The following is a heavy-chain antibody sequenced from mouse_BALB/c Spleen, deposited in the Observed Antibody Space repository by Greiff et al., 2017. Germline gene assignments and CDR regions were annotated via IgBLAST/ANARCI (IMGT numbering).Heavy chain of an antibody. J-gene: IGHJ4*01. CDR2: ISYSGST. D-gene: IGHD2-14*01. CDR1: GYSITSDYA. V-gene: IGHV3-2*02. Sequence: EVQGVESGPDLVKPSQSLSLTCTVTGYSITSDYAWNWIRQFPGNKLEWMGYISYSGSTSYNPSLKSRISITRDTSKNQFFLQLNSVTTEDTATYYCAHYRFYAMDYWGQGTSVTVSS. CDR3: AHYRFYAMDY.